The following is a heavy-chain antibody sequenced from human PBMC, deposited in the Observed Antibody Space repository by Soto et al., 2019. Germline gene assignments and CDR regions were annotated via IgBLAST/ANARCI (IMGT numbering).Heavy chain of an antibody. CDR2: IYHSGST. V-gene: IGHV4-4*02. J-gene: IGHJ4*02. Sequence: QVQLQESGPGLVKPSGTLSLTCAVSGGSISSSNWWSWVRQPPGKGLEWIGEIYHSGSTNYNPSLKSRVTIPVYKSTNQFSLQLSSVTAADTAVYYCARVSGITLIVVVHYYFDYWGQGTLVTVSS. CDR1: GGSISSSNW. D-gene: IGHD3-22*01. CDR3: ARVSGITLIVVVHYYFDY.